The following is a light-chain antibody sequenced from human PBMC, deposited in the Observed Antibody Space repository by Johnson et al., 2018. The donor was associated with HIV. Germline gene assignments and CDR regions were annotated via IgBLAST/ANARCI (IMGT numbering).Light chain of an antibody. CDR3: GTWDSSLSVYV. CDR2: DNN. J-gene: IGLJ1*01. V-gene: IGLV1-51*01. CDR1: SSNIGNNY. Sequence: QSVLTQPPSVSAAPGQKVTISCSGCSSNIGNNYVSWYQQFPGTAPKLLIYDNNKRPSGIPDRFSGSKSGTSATLGITGLQTGDEADYYCGTWDSSLSVYVFGTGTKVTVL.